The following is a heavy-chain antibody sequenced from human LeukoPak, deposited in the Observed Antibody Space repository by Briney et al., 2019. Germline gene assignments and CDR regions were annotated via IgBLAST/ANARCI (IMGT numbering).Heavy chain of an antibody. Sequence: GGSLRLSCAASGFSFSDYYMSWIRQAPGKGLEWVSYISSSGSYTNYADSVKGRFTISRDNAKNSLYLQMNSLRAEDTAVYYCASIYGSSGYSAYWGQGTLVTVSS. D-gene: IGHD3-22*01. CDR1: GFSFSDYY. J-gene: IGHJ4*02. V-gene: IGHV3-11*06. CDR2: ISSSGSYT. CDR3: ASIYGSSGYSAY.